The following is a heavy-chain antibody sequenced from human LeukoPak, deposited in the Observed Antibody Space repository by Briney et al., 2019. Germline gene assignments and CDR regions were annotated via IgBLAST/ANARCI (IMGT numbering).Heavy chain of an antibody. CDR1: GGSFSGYY. CDR2: INHSGST. Sequence: SETLSLTCAVYGGSFSGYYWSWIRQPLGKGLEWIGEINHSGSTNYNPSLKSRVTISVDTSKNQFSLKLSSVTAADTAVYYCARYGNWPLYYFDYWGQGTLVTVSS. D-gene: IGHD2/OR15-2a*01. V-gene: IGHV4-34*01. J-gene: IGHJ4*02. CDR3: ARYGNWPLYYFDY.